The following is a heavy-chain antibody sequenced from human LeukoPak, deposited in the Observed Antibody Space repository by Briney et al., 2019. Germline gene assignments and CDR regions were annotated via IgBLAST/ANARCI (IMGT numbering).Heavy chain of an antibody. CDR2: IYYSGST. Sequence: SETLSLTCTVSGGSISSGDYYWSWIRQPPGKGLEWIGYIYYSGSTYYNPSLKGRVTISVDTSKNQFSLKLSSVTAADTAVYYCARRVRTVTNRYFDYWGQGTLVTVSS. CDR1: GGSISSGDYY. D-gene: IGHD4-17*01. CDR3: ARRVRTVTNRYFDY. V-gene: IGHV4-30-4*01. J-gene: IGHJ4*02.